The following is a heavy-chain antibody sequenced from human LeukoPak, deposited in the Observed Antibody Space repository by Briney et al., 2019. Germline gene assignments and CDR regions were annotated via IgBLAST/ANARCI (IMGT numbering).Heavy chain of an antibody. CDR3: ARGLWFSLY. CDR1: GGSFSGYY. Sequence: SETLSLTCAVYGGSFSGYYWSWIRQPPGKGLEWIGEINHSGSTNYNPSLKSRVTISVDTSKNQFSLKLSSVTAADTAVYYCARGLWFSLYWGQGTLVTVSS. V-gene: IGHV4-34*01. J-gene: IGHJ4*02. CDR2: INHSGST. D-gene: IGHD3-10*01.